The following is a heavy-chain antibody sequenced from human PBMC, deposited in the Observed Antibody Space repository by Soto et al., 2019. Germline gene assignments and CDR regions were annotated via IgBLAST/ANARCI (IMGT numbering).Heavy chain of an antibody. CDR2: ISSSGSTI. V-gene: IGHV3-48*03. CDR3: ASTERDLWFGESTFGY. CDR1: GFTFSSYE. Sequence: TGGSLRLSCAASGFTFSSYEMNWVRQAPGKGLEWVSYISSSGSTIYYADSVKGRFTISRDNAKNSLYLQMNSLRAEDTAVYYCASTERDLWFGESTFGYWGQGTLVTVSS. D-gene: IGHD3-10*01. J-gene: IGHJ4*02.